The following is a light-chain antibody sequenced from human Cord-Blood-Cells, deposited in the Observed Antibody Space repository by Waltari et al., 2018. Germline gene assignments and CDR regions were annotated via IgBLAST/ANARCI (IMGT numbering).Light chain of an antibody. CDR3: QPSYSTPYS. J-gene: IGKJ2*01. V-gene: IGKV1-39*01. CDR2: AAS. CDR1: QSSSSY. Sequence: DTQMPQSPSSLSPSVGDRVTITCRASQSSSSYLNWSQQKPGKVPKPLRYAASSLQSRVPAKISSMGSETDFTLTMGSLQPEGFATYYCQPSYSTPYSFGQGTK.